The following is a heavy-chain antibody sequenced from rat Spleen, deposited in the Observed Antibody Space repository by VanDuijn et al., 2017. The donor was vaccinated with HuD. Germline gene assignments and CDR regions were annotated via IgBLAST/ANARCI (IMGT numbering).Heavy chain of an antibody. J-gene: IGHJ2*01. Sequence: EVQLVESGGGLVQPGRSLKLSCAASGFTFSSSAMAWVRQAPTKGLEWVATITYDGSSTYYRNSVKGRYTISRDNAKSTLYLQMDSLRSEDTATYYCTTDGEDYYYDGYYPGYWGQGVMVTVSS. CDR1: GFTFSSSA. CDR3: TTDGEDYYYDGYYPGY. D-gene: IGHD1-12*03. V-gene: IGHV5-29*01. CDR2: ITYDGSST.